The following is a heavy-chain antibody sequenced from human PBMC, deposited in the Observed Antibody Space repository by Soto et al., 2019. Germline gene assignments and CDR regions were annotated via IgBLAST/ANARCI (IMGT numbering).Heavy chain of an antibody. CDR2: ISGSGGTT. CDR1: GFTFSNYA. Sequence: GGSLRLACAASGFTFSNYAMSWVRQAPGKGLEWVSAISGSGGTTYYADSVKGRFTLSRDNSKNTLCLQINSLRAEDTAVYYCALDKVATITPRYFDYWGQRTLVTGSS. CDR3: ALDKVATITPRYFDY. D-gene: IGHD5-12*01. V-gene: IGHV3-23*01. J-gene: IGHJ4*02.